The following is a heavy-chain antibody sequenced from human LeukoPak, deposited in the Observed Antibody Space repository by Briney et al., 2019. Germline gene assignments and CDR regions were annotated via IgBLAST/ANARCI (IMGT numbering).Heavy chain of an antibody. CDR2: IYYSGST. D-gene: IGHD6-13*01. CDR1: GGSISSSSYY. CDR3: ARDWVAAAGTTVGDWFDP. V-gene: IGHV4-39*07. J-gene: IGHJ5*02. Sequence: PSETLSLTCTVSGGSISSSSYYWGWIRQPPGKGLEWIGSIYYSGSTYYNPSLKSRVTISVDTSKNQFSLKLSSVTAADTAVYYCARDWVAAAGTTVGDWFDPWGQGTLVTVSS.